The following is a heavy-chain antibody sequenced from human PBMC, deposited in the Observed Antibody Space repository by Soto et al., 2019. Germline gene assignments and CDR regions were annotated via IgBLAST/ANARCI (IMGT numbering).Heavy chain of an antibody. CDR3: ARDLAGGATDTKGGRDYFQH. J-gene: IGHJ1*01. V-gene: IGHV1-69*12. Sequence: QVQLVQSGAEVKKPGSSVKVSCKASGGTFSSYAISWVRQAPGQGLEWMGGIIPIFGTANYAQKFQGRVTITADESTSTAYMELSSLRSEDTAVYYCARDLAGGATDTKGGRDYFQHWGQGTLVTVSS. CDR1: GGTFSSYA. D-gene: IGHD6-19*01. CDR2: IIPIFGTA.